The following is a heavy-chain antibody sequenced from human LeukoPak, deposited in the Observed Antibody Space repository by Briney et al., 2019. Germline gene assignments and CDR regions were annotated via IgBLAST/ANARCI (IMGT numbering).Heavy chain of an antibody. CDR3: ASQYSSSWYLSKCFDY. Sequence: PQTLSLTSTVSGGSLSSYHWSWIRQPAGKGMEWIGRIYTSGSTNYNPSLKTRGTMSVDTSKNQFSLKLSSVTAADTAVYYCASQYSSSWYLSKCFDYWGQGTLVTVSS. CDR1: GGSLSSYH. J-gene: IGHJ4*02. V-gene: IGHV4-4*07. D-gene: IGHD6-13*01. CDR2: IYTSGST.